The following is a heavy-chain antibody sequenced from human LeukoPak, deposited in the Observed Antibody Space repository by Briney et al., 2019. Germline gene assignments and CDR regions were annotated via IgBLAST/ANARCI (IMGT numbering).Heavy chain of an antibody. CDR2: INHSGST. CDR1: GGSFSGYY. J-gene: IGHJ5*02. V-gene: IGHV4-34*01. D-gene: IGHD5-12*01. CDR3: ARGDYSGSLDP. Sequence: SETLSLTRAVYGGSFSGYYWGWIRQPPGKGLEWIGEINHSGSTNYNPSLKSRVTISVDTSKNQSSLKLSSVTAADTAVYYCARGDYSGSLDPWGQGTLVTVSS.